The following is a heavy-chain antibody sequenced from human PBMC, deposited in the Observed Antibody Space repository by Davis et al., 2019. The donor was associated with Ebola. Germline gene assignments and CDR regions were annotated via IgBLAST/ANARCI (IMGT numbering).Heavy chain of an antibody. J-gene: IGHJ6*02. Sequence: GKSLKISCAASGFTFSSYAMHWVRQAPGKGLEWVAVISYDGSNKYYADSVKGRFTISRDNSKNTLYLQMNSLRAEDTAVYYCARTLFKYYDFWSGYYGMDVWGQGTTVTVSS. CDR3: ARTLFKYYDFWSGYYGMDV. CDR2: ISYDGSNK. D-gene: IGHD3-3*01. V-gene: IGHV3-30-3*01. CDR1: GFTFSSYA.